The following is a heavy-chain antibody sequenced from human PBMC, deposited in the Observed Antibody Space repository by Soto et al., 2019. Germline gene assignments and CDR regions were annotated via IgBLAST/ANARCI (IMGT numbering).Heavy chain of an antibody. V-gene: IGHV4-31*03. CDR1: GGSISSGGYY. CDR3: ARVLGDDILTGPPTSFFDY. Sequence: QVQLQESGPGLVKPSQTLSLTCTVSGGSISSGGYYWSWIRQHPGKGLEWIGYIYYSGSTYYNPSLKSRVTISVDTSKNQFSLKLSSVTPADTAVYYCARVLGDDILTGPPTSFFDYWGQGTLVTVSS. J-gene: IGHJ4*02. CDR2: IYYSGST. D-gene: IGHD3-9*01.